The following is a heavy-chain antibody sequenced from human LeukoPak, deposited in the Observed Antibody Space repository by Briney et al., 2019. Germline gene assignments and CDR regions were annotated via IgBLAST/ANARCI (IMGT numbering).Heavy chain of an antibody. CDR3: AKDLVGDYGDYGGFDY. V-gene: IGHV3-23*01. CDR1: GFTFSSYA. CDR2: ITNSGGST. Sequence: GGSLRLSCAASGFTFSSYAMTWVRQAPGKGLEWVSGITNSGGSTYYADSVKGRFTISRDNSKNTLYLQMNSLRAEDTAVYYCAKDLVGDYGDYGGFDYWGQGILVTVSS. D-gene: IGHD4-17*01. J-gene: IGHJ4*02.